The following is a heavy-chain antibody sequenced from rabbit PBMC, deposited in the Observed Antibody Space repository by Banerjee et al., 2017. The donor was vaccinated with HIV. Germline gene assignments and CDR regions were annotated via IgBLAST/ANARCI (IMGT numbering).Heavy chain of an antibody. J-gene: IGHJ3*01. CDR1: GFSFSSSYY. CDR2: IYGGSSGST. V-gene: IGHV1S40*01. Sequence: QSLEESGGDLVKPGASLTLTCTASGFSFSSSYYMFWVRQAPGKGLEWIGCIYGGSSGSTYYATWANGRFTISKTSSTTVTLQTTSLTAADRATYFCARDPASVAGYGYAWDLDLWGPGTLVTVS. D-gene: IGHD6-1*01. CDR3: ARDPASVAGYGYAWDLDL.